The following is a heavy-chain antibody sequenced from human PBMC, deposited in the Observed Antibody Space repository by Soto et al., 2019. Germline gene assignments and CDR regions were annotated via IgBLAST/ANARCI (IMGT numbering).Heavy chain of an antibody. D-gene: IGHD7-27*01. Sequence: KLSETLSLTCTVSGGSISSYYWSWIRQPPGKGLEWIGYIYYSGSTNYNPSLKSRVTISVDTSKNQFSLKLSSVTAADTAVYYCARRWGRTFDYWGQGTLVTVSS. V-gene: IGHV4-59*08. J-gene: IGHJ4*02. CDR1: GGSISSYY. CDR2: IYYSGST. CDR3: ARRWGRTFDY.